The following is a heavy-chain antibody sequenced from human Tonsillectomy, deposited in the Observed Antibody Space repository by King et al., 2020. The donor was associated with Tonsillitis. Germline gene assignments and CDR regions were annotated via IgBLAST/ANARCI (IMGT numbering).Heavy chain of an antibody. J-gene: IGHJ2*01. CDR1: GYSFTNYW. CDR3: ARRASGTYDYWYFDL. Sequence: QLVQSGVEVKKPGESLKISCRGSGYSFTNYWIGWVRQMPGKGLEWMGIIYPGDSDTRYSPSFQGQVTISADKSISTAYLQWSSLKASDPAMYYCARRASGTYDYWYFDLWRRRTQVTVS. D-gene: IGHD1-26*01. V-gene: IGHV5-51*01. CDR2: IYPGDSDT.